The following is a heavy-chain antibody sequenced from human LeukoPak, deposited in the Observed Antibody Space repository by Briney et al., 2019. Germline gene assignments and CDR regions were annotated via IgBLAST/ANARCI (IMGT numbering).Heavy chain of an antibody. Sequence: SWXRQPPGKGLXWIGYISYSGSTYYNPSLKSRVTISVDTSKNQFSLKLSSVTAADTAVYYCARTLDSSGYYYDYWGQGTLVTVSS. J-gene: IGHJ4*02. CDR2: ISYSGST. CDR3: ARTLDSSGYYYDY. D-gene: IGHD3-22*01. V-gene: IGHV4-30-4*01.